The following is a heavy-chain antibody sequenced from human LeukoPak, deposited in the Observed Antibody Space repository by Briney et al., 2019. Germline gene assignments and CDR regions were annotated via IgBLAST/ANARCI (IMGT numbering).Heavy chain of an antibody. Sequence: GGSLRLSCVASGFTFSSYAMSWVRQAPGKGLEWVSGTSGSGGSTYYADSVKGRFTISRDNSKNTLYLQMNSLRAEDTAVYYCARGVGGLSYYYYMDVWGKGTTVTVSS. D-gene: IGHD3-16*01. CDR2: TSGSGGST. V-gene: IGHV3-23*01. J-gene: IGHJ6*03. CDR3: ARGVGGLSYYYYMDV. CDR1: GFTFSSYA.